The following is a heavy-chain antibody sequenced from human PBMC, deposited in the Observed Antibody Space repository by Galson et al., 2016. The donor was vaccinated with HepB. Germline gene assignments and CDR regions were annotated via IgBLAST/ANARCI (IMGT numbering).Heavy chain of an antibody. D-gene: IGHD5-18*01. CDR3: AKDFYINSYALFDS. J-gene: IGHJ4*02. CDR2: ISGDIAGTYAGT. Sequence: SLRLSCAASGFTFRNYAMSWVRQAPGRGLEWVSTISGDIAGTYAGTYYADSVEGRFTISSDSSTDTVFLQMNGLRAEDTAIYYCAKDFYINSYALFDSWGQGTLVTVSS. CDR1: GFTFRNYA. V-gene: IGHV3-23*01.